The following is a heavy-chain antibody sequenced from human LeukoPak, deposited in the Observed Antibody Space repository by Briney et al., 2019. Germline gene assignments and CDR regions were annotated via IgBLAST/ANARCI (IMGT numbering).Heavy chain of an antibody. CDR3: ARDRGGPGDFDY. CDR2: IYYSGST. CDR1: GGSISSYY. Sequence: SETLSLTCTVSGGSISSYYWSWIRQPPGKGLEWIGYIYYSGSTNYNPSLKSRVTISVDTSKNQFSLKLSSVTAADTAVYYCARDRGGPGDFDYWGQGTLVTVSS. V-gene: IGHV4-59*01. D-gene: IGHD3-16*01. J-gene: IGHJ4*02.